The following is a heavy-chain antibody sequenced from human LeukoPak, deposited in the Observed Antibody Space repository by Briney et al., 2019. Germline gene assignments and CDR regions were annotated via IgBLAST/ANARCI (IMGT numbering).Heavy chain of an antibody. CDR1: GFTFSSYG. Sequence: GGTLRLSCAASGFTFSSYGMSWVRQAPGKGLEWVSAISGSGGSTYYADSVKGRFTISRDNSKNTLYLQMNSLRAEDTAVYYCAKDKLRYFDWSGVDYWGQGTLVTVSS. V-gene: IGHV3-23*01. J-gene: IGHJ4*02. CDR2: ISGSGGST. D-gene: IGHD3-9*01. CDR3: AKDKLRYFDWSGVDY.